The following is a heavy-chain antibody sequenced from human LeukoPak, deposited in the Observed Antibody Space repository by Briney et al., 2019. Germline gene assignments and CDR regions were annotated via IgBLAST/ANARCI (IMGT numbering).Heavy chain of an antibody. Sequence: SETLSLTCTVSGGSISSYYWSWIRQPPGKGLEWIGYIYYSGSTNCNPSLKSRVTISVDTSKNQFSLKLSSVTAADTAVYYCARDLAAAAGYWFDPWGQGTLVTVSS. CDR2: IYYSGST. CDR1: GGSISSYY. CDR3: ARDLAAAAGYWFDP. D-gene: IGHD6-13*01. J-gene: IGHJ5*02. V-gene: IGHV4-59*01.